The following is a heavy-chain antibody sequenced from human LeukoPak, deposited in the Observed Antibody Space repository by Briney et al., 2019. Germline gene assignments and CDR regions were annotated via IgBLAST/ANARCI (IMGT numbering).Heavy chain of an antibody. CDR3: ARDPGYCSGGSCYGPFDP. Sequence: SVKVSCKASRGTFSSYVISCVRHAPGQGLEWMGGIIPIFGTANYAQKFQGRVTITTDESTSTAYMELSSLRSEDTAVYYCARDPGYCSGGSCYGPFDPWGQGTRVTVSS. CDR2: IIPIFGTA. J-gene: IGHJ5*02. CDR1: RGTFSSYV. D-gene: IGHD2-15*01. V-gene: IGHV1-69*05.